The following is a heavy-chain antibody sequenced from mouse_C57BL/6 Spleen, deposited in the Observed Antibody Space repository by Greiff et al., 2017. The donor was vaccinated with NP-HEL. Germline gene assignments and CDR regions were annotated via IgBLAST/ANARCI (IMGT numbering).Heavy chain of an antibody. CDR3: VSYSNYFAY. CDR1: GFHIKNTY. Sequence: VQLQQSVAELVRPGASVKFSCTASGFHIKNTYLPLVKPRPEQGLAWIGKIDPAHGNTKYAPKFQGKATITADTSSNTAYLQLSSLTSEDTAIYYCVSYSNYFAYWGQGTLVTVSA. CDR2: IDPAHGNT. J-gene: IGHJ3*01. V-gene: IGHV14-3*01. D-gene: IGHD2-5*01.